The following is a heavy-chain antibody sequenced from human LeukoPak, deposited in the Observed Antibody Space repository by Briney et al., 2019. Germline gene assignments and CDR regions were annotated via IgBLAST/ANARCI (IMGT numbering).Heavy chain of an antibody. CDR2: IFHSGST. CDR3: ARKDYGSGSFSRSFDY. J-gene: IGHJ4*02. D-gene: IGHD3-10*01. V-gene: IGHV4-4*02. Sequence: PSETLSLTCVVSGGSINSNNWWSWVRQPPGKGLEWIGEIFHSGSTNYNPSLKSRVTISVDKSKNQFSLKLSSVTAADTAMYYCARKDYGSGSFSRSFDYWGQGTLVTVSS. CDR1: GGSINSNNW.